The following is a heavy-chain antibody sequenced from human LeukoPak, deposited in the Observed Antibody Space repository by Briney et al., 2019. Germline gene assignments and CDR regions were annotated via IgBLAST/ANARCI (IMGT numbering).Heavy chain of an antibody. CDR2: IYHSGST. CDR1: GGSISSSNW. D-gene: IGHD3-22*01. V-gene: IGHV4-4*02. J-gene: IGHJ3*02. Sequence: PSETLSLTCAVSGGSISSSNWWSWVRQPPGKGLEWIGEIYHSGSTNYNPSLKSRVTISVDKSKNQFSLKLSSVTAADTAVYYCARDRREDSSGYDLDAFDIWGQGTMVTVSS. CDR3: ARDRREDSSGYDLDAFDI.